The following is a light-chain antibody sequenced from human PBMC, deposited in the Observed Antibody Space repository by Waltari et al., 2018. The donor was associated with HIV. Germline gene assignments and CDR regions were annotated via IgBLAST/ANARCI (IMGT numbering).Light chain of an antibody. V-gene: IGLV2-8*01. CDR2: EVS. Sequence: QSALTQPPSASGSPGQSVTISCTGTSSDVGGYNYVSWYQQHPGKAPKLMIYEVSKRPSGGTDRFSGSKSGNTASLTVSGLQVEDEADYYCSAYAGSSNVLFGGGTKLTVL. CDR1: SSDVGGYNY. J-gene: IGLJ2*01. CDR3: SAYAGSSNVL.